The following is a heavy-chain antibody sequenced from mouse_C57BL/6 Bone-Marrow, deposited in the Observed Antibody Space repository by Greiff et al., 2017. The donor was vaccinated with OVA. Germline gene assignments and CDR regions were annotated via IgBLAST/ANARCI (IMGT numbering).Heavy chain of an antibody. CDR2: IWSGGST. J-gene: IGHJ3*01. CDR3: ALITTVVAKFAY. Sequence: VHLVESGPGLVQPSQSLSITCTVSGFSLTSYGVHWVRQSPGKGLEWLGVIWSGGSTDYNAAFISRLSISKDNSKSQVFFKMNSLQADDTAIYYCALITTVVAKFAYWGQGTLVTVSA. D-gene: IGHD1-1*01. CDR1: GFSLTSYG. V-gene: IGHV2-2*01.